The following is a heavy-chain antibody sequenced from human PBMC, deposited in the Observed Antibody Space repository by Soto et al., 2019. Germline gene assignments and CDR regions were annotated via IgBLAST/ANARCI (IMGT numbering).Heavy chain of an antibody. V-gene: IGHV3-15*01. Sequence: PGGSLRLSCAASGFTFSNAWMSWVRQAPGKGLEWVGRIKSKTDGGTTDYAAPVKGRFTISRDDSKNTLYLQMNSLKTEDTAVYYCTTDTMIVVVPNYGAEYFQHWGQGTLVTVSS. CDR3: TTDTMIVVVPNYGAEYFQH. CDR2: IKSKTDGGTT. CDR1: GFTFSNAW. J-gene: IGHJ1*01. D-gene: IGHD3-22*01.